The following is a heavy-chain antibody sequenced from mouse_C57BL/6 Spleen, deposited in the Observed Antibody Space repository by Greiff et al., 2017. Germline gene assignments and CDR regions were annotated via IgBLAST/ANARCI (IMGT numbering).Heavy chain of an antibody. CDR3: AREAQATRNFDY. V-gene: IGHV1-82*01. CDR1: GYAFSSSW. CDR2: IYPGDGDT. J-gene: IGHJ2*01. Sequence: VKLMESGPELVKPGASVKISCKASGYAFSSSWMNWVKQRPGKGLEWIGRIYPGDGDTNYNGKFKGKATLTADKSSSTAYMQLSSLTSEDSAVYFCAREAQATRNFDYWGQGTTLTVSS. D-gene: IGHD3-2*02.